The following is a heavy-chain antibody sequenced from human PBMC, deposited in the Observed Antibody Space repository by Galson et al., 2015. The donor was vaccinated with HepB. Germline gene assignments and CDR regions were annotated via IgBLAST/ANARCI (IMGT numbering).Heavy chain of an antibody. V-gene: IGHV1-69*06. D-gene: IGHD5-24*01. J-gene: IGHJ4*02. CDR1: GGTFSSYA. Sequence: SVKVSCKASGGTFSSYAISWVRQAPGQGLEWMGGIIPIFGTANYAQKFQGRVTITADKSTSTAYMELSRLRSEDTAVYYCARGDGYNSYFDYWGQGTLVTVSS. CDR3: ARGDGYNSYFDY. CDR2: IIPIFGTA.